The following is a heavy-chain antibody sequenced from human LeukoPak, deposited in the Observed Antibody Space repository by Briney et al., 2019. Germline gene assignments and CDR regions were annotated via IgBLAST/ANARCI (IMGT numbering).Heavy chain of an antibody. CDR1: GFSLSTSGVG. CDR3: AHNGVYYYDSSGYYGGSYFDY. V-gene: IGHV2-5*01. J-gene: IGHJ4*02. CDR2: IYWNDDK. D-gene: IGHD3-22*01. Sequence: ESGPTLVNPTQTLTLTCTFSGFSLSTSGVGVGWIRQPPGKALEWLALIYWNDDKRYSPSLKNRLTITKDTSKNQVVLTMTNMDPVDTATYYCAHNGVYYYDSSGYYGGSYFDYWGQGTLVTVSS.